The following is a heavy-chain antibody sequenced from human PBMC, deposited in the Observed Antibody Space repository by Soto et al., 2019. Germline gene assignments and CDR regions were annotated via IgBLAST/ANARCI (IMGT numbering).Heavy chain of an antibody. J-gene: IGHJ4*02. CDR2: INHSGST. D-gene: IGHD6-6*01. CDR3: ARGRWIAARFPLYYFDY. CDR1: GGSFSGYY. V-gene: IGHV4-34*01. Sequence: TSETLSLTCAVYGGSFSGYYWSWIRQPPGKGLEWIGEINHSGSTNYNPSLKSRVTISVDTSKNQFSLKLSSVTAADTAVYYCARGRWIAARFPLYYFDYWGQGTLVTVSS.